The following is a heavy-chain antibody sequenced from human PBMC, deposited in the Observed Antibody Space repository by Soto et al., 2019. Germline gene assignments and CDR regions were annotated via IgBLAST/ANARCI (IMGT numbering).Heavy chain of an antibody. CDR1: GYTFTGYY. Sequence: ASVKVSCKASGYTFTGYYMHWVRQAPGQGLEWMGWINPNSGGTDYAQKFQGWVTMTRDTSISTAYMELSRLRSDDTAVYYCARDPRVVVVAATGYDYWGQGTLVTVSS. CDR3: ARDPRVVVVAATGYDY. J-gene: IGHJ4*02. V-gene: IGHV1-2*04. D-gene: IGHD2-15*01. CDR2: INPNSGGT.